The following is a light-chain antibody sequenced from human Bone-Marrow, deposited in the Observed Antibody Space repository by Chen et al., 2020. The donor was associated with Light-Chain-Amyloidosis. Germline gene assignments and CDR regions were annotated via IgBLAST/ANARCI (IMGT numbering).Light chain of an antibody. J-gene: IGLJ2*01. CDR1: DLTTKY. CDR2: RDT. CDR3: QSAYSFGTYEVI. Sequence: SYELTQPTSVSVSPGQKARITCSGADLTTKYAYWYKQKPGQAPVLVIHRDTEMPSGISERFSGSSSATTATLTISGVHAEDEADYHCQSAYSFGTYEVIFGGGTKLTFL. V-gene: IGLV3-25*03.